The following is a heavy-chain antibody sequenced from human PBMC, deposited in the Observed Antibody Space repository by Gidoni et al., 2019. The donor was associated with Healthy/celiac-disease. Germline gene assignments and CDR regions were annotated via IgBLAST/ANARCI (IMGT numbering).Heavy chain of an antibody. Sequence: VQLQTKTPGLAKPSQTLSLPSTVSGGSISTGGYYWSWIRQHPGKGLEWIGYIYYSGSTYYNPSLKSRVTISVDTSKNQFSLKLSSVTAADKAVYYCAREHYYGSGSYAWFDPWGQGTLVTVSS. J-gene: IGHJ5*02. CDR3: AREHYYGSGSYAWFDP. D-gene: IGHD3-10*01. CDR1: GGSISTGGYY. CDR2: IYYSGST. V-gene: IGHV4-31*03.